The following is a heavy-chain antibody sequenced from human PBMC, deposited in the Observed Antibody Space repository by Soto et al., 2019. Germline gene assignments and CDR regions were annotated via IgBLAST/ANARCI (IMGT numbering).Heavy chain of an antibody. Sequence: EVQLVESGGGLVQPGEALRLACAASGFSIRKYWMHWVRQAPGKGPVWVSYISGDGTTTDYAGSVKGRFTISRDNAKNTLFLQMDSLRVEDTAIYFRAIQDCTNDVCLEAAVTVGGALEYWGRGAQVTVSS. CDR3: AIQDCTNDVCLEAAVTVGGALEY. V-gene: IGHV3-74*01. J-gene: IGHJ4*02. CDR2: ISGDGTTT. D-gene: IGHD2-8*01. CDR1: GFSIRKYW.